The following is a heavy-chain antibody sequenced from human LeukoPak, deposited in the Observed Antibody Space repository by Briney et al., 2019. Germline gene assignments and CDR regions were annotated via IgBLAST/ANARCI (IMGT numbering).Heavy chain of an antibody. CDR2: ISYDGSNK. Sequence: GGSLRLSCAASGFGFTFSTSVIHWVRQAPGKGLEWVAVISYDGSNKYYADSVKGRFTISRDNSKNTLYLQMNSLRAEDTAVYYCAKDEGSYGYWGQGTLVTVSS. V-gene: IGHV3-30*18. D-gene: IGHD5-18*01. J-gene: IGHJ4*02. CDR3: AKDEGSYGY. CDR1: GFGFTFSTSV.